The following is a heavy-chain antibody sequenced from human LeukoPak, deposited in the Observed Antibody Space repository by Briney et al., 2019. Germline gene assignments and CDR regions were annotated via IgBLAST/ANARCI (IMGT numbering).Heavy chain of an antibody. Sequence: GGSLRLSCAASGFTFSDYYMSWIRQAPGKGLEWISYISSSSSYTNYADSVKGRFTISRDNAKSSLYLQMNSLRAEDTAVYYCARVVAVTSYYFDYWGQGALVTVSS. CDR3: ARVVAVTSYYFDY. CDR2: ISSSSSYT. J-gene: IGHJ4*02. D-gene: IGHD2-21*02. CDR1: GFTFSDYY. V-gene: IGHV3-11*06.